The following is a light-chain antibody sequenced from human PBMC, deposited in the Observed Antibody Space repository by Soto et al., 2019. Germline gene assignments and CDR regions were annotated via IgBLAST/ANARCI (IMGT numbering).Light chain of an antibody. J-gene: IGKJ1*01. V-gene: IGKV3-20*01. CDR1: QSVSSSY. Sequence: EIVLTQSPGTLSLSPGERATLSCRASQSVSSSYLAWYQQKPGQAPRLLIYGASSRATGIPDRFSGSGSGTDFTLTIRRLEPEDFAVSSCQEYYTPCTFGQGTKL. CDR2: GAS. CDR3: QEYYTPCT.